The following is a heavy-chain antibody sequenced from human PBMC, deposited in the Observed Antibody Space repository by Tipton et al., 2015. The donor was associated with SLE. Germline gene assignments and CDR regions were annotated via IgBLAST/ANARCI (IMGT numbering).Heavy chain of an antibody. CDR3: ARGRDGMDVFVMDV. Sequence: TLSLTCTVSGGSINNYYWSWIRQSPGKGLEWIGEINHSGNTNYNPSLKSRVTISVDTSKNQLSLKLHYVTATDTAVYYCARGRDGMDVFVMDVWGPGTTVTVSS. V-gene: IGHV4-34*01. CDR1: GGSINNYY. CDR2: INHSGNT. D-gene: IGHD1-14*01. J-gene: IGHJ6*02.